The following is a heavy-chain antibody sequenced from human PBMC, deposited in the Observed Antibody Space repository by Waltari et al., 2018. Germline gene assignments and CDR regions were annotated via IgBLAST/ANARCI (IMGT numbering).Heavy chain of an antibody. J-gene: IGHJ6*02. D-gene: IGHD3-10*01. CDR2: VDPEDEET. CDR1: GYSLSELS. V-gene: IGHV1-24*01. CDR3: TTDIMLRVFSNV. Sequence: QVQLVQSGAEVRKPGASVKVSCKVSGYSLSELSMHWVRQAPGKGLEWVGGVDPEDEETVYEQKFQGRVTMTEDTSTDTAYMELSSLRSDDTAVYYCTTDIMLRVFSNVWGQGTTVTVSS.